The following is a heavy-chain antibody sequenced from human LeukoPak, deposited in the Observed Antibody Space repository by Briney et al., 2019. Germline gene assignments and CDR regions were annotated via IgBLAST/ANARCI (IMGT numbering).Heavy chain of an antibody. CDR3: ARDLVLGSGSYGH. CDR1: GFSLSNYW. CDR2: IDEYGRAT. J-gene: IGHJ4*02. V-gene: IGHV3-74*01. Sequence: GGSLRLSCAVSGFSLSNYWMHWVRQAPGKGLVWVSRIDEYGRATFYADSVKGRFTISRDLAKSTLYLQMHSLRAEDTAVYFCARDLVLGSGSYGHWGQGTLVTVPA. D-gene: IGHD3-10*01.